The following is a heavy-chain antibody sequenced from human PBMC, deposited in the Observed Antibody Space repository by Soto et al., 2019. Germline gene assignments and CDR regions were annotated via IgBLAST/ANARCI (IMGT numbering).Heavy chain of an antibody. V-gene: IGHV1-18*01. CDR2: ISAYNGNT. Sequence: QVQLVQSGAEVKKPGASVKVSCKASGYTFTSYGISWVRQAPGQGLEWMGWISAYNGNTKYAQKLQGRVTTTTDTSTSPAPRDQRSWTAAETPVQFCARVLGGSYGAPADSWGRGTLVTASS. J-gene: IGHJ4*02. CDR3: ARVLGGSYGAPADS. CDR1: GYTFTSYG. D-gene: IGHD1-26*01.